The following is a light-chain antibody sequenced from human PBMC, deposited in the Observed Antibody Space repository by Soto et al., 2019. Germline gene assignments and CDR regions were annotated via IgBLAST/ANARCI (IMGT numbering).Light chain of an antibody. Sequence: QPVLTQPASVSGSPGQSITISCTGTNSDVGDYDYVSWYQHHPGKAPKLMIYGVSNRPSGVSTRFSGSKSGNMASLTISGLQAEDEADYYCTSYTSSSTLIFGGGTKLTVL. V-gene: IGLV2-14*01. CDR2: GVS. CDR1: NSDVGDYDY. J-gene: IGLJ2*01. CDR3: TSYTSSSTLI.